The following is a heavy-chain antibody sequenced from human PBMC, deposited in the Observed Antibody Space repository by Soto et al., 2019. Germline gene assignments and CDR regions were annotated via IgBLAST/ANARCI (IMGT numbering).Heavy chain of an antibody. CDR2: IYYSGST. CDR1: GGSISSSNW. V-gene: IGHV4-4*02. CDR3: ARDCSGGSCYVDYYGMDV. Sequence: PSETLSLTCAVSGGSISSSNWWSWVRQPPGKGLEWIGYIYYSGSTYYNSSLKSQVTISVDTSKNQFSLKLSSVTAADTAVYYCARDCSGGSCYVDYYGMDVWGQGTTVTVSS. D-gene: IGHD2-15*01. J-gene: IGHJ6*02.